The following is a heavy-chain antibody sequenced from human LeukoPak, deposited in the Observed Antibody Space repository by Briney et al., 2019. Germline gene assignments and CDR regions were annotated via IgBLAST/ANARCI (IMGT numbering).Heavy chain of an antibody. CDR3: AKGADFWSGYYDY. D-gene: IGHD3-3*01. V-gene: IGHV3-9*01. CDR1: GFTFDDYA. Sequence: GGSLRLSCAASGFTFDDYAMHWVRQAPGEGLEWVSGISWNSGSIGYADSVKGRFTISRDNAKNSLYLQMNSLRAEDTALYYCAKGADFWSGYYDYWGQGTLVTVSS. J-gene: IGHJ4*02. CDR2: ISWNSGSI.